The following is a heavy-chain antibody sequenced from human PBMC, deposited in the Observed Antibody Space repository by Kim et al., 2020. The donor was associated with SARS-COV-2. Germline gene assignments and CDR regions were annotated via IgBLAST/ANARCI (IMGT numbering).Heavy chain of an antibody. J-gene: IGHJ6*02. CDR1: GFSLVNYW. CDR2: IRQDGREK. D-gene: IGHD2-15*01. V-gene: IGHV3-7*01. CDR3: ARVMGGGAWSMDV. Sequence: GGSLRLSCAASGFSLVNYWMTWVRQAPGGGLEWVAHIRQDGREKFYVDSLKGRFTISRDNAEKLLFLQMRSLRAEDTAIYYCARVMGGGAWSMDVWGPGT.